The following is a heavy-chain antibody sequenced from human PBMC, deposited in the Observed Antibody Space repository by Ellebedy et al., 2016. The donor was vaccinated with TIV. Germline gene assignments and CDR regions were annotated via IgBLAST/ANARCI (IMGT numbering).Heavy chain of an antibody. CDR2: IKQDGSEK. J-gene: IGHJ4*02. CDR3: SRHTDYALDY. Sequence: GESLKISCAASGFIFSIYWMSWVRQAPGKGLECVANIKQDGSEKSYVDSVKGRFTISRDNAKNSLYLQMNSLRAEDTAVYYCSRHTDYALDYWGQGALVTVSS. V-gene: IGHV3-7*01. CDR1: GFIFSIYW. D-gene: IGHD4-17*01.